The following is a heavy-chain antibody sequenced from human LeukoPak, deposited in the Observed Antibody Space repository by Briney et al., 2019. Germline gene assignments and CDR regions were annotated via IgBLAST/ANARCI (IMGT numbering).Heavy chain of an antibody. D-gene: IGHD2-2*01. V-gene: IGHV3-21*01. CDR2: IWSGTTAT. CDR3: AGGPTSKYATSWLDD. CDR1: GFTFSTYI. J-gene: IGHJ4*02. Sequence: GGSLRLSCAASGFTFSTYIMNWIRQPPGKGLEWVSSIWSGTTATYYADSVKGRFTISRDNAKNSLYLQMSSLRAEDTAVYYCAGGPTSKYATSWLDDWGQGTLVTVFS.